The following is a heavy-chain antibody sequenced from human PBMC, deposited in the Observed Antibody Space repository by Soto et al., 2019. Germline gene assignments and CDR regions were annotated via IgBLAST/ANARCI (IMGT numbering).Heavy chain of an antibody. CDR3: AKDILLSYYDSSGYYFNFDY. CDR2: ISGSGGST. D-gene: IGHD3-22*01. CDR1: GFTFSSYA. Sequence: GGSLRLSCAASGFTFSSYAMSWVRQAPGKGLEWVSAISGSGGSTYYADSVKGRFTISRDNSKNTLYLQMNSLRAEDTAVYYCAKDILLSYYDSSGYYFNFDYWGQGTLVTVSS. V-gene: IGHV3-23*01. J-gene: IGHJ4*02.